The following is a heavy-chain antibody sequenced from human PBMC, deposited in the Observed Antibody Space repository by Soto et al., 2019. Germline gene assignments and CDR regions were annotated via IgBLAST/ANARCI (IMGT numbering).Heavy chain of an antibody. D-gene: IGHD6-19*01. V-gene: IGHV1-3*01. J-gene: IGHJ4*02. CDR3: ARTPEGGWTFDY. Sequence: GASVKVSCKASGYTFTSYGINWVRQAPGRGLEWMGWINPGNGNTKYSQQFQGRVIIDRDTSASTAYMELSSLRAEDTAVYYCARTPEGGWTFDYWGQGTLVTVYS. CDR1: GYTFTSYG. CDR2: INPGNGNT.